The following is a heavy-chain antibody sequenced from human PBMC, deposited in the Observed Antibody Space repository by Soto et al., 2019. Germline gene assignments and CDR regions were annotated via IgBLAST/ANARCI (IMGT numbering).Heavy chain of an antibody. CDR1: GDSIRSYY. CDR2: IYYSGYT. D-gene: IGHD1-26*01. J-gene: IGHJ4*02. CDR3: ARCFSGNYPSSPEEQYYFDS. Sequence: PSETLSLTCTVSGDSIRSYYRSWIRQPPGKGLEWIGYIYYSGYTSYNPSLKSRVTISVDTSKNQFSLKLNSVTAADTAVYYCARCFSGNYPSSPEEQYYFDSWGQGTLVTVSS. V-gene: IGHV4-59*01.